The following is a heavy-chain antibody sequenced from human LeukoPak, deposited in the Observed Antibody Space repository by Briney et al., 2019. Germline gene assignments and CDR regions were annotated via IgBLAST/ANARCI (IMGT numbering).Heavy chain of an antibody. V-gene: IGHV3-48*01. CDR2: ISSSSSTI. D-gene: IGHD3-10*01. J-gene: IGHJ3*02. CDR1: EFSVGSNY. CDR3: ARELILLWFGSSGAFDI. Sequence: PGGSLRLSCAAPEFSVGSNYMTWVRQAPGKGLEWVSYISSSSSTIYYADSVKGRFTISRDNAKNSLYLQMNSLRAEDTAVYYCARELILLWFGSSGAFDIWGQGTMVTVSS.